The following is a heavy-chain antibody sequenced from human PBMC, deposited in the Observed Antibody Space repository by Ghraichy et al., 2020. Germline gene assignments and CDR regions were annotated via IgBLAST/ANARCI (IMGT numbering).Heavy chain of an antibody. Sequence: SETLSLTCTVSGGSISSGGYYWSWIRQHPGKGLEWIGYIYYSGSTYYNPSLKSRVTISVDTSKNQFSLKLSSVTAADTAVYYCARGLSHYDFWSGYYTDQFVDYWGQGTLVTVSS. CDR2: IYYSGST. CDR3: ARGLSHYDFWSGYYTDQFVDY. D-gene: IGHD3-3*01. J-gene: IGHJ4*02. CDR1: GGSISSGGYY. V-gene: IGHV4-31*03.